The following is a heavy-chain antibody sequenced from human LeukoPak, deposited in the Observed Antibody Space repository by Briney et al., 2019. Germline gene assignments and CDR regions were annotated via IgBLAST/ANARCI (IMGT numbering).Heavy chain of an antibody. V-gene: IGHV4-61*02. CDR2: IYTSGST. D-gene: IGHD4/OR15-4a*01. Sequence: PSETLSLTCTVSGGSISSSIYYWSWIRQPAGKGLEWIGRIYTSGSTNYNPSLKSRVTMSVDTSKNQFSLKLSSVTAADTAVYYCARELTAIKRAYPYWYFDLWGRGTLVTVSS. CDR1: GGSISSSIYY. CDR3: ARELTAIKRAYPYWYFDL. J-gene: IGHJ2*01.